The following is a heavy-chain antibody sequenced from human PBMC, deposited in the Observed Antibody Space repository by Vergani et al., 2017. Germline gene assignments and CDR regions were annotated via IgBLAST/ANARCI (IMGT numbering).Heavy chain of an antibody. V-gene: IGHV3-23*01. Sequence: EVQLLESGGGLVKPGGSLRLSCAASGFTFSSYAMSWVRQAPGKGLEWVSAISGSGGSTYYADSVKGRFTISRDNTKNTLYLERNSLRAEDTAVYYCARDDCSSTGCYTRPKGYGMDVWGQGTTVTVSS. J-gene: IGHJ6*02. CDR3: ARDDCSSTGCYTRPKGYGMDV. D-gene: IGHD2-2*02. CDR2: ISGSGGST. CDR1: GFTFSSYA.